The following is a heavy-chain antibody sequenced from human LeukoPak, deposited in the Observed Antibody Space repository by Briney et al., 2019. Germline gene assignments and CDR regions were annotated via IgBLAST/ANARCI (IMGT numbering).Heavy chain of an antibody. CDR3: HLKRAGLALFDY. Sequence: ASVKVSCKVSGYSLTELSMHWVRQATGQGLEWMGWMNPNSGNTGYAQKFQGRVTMTRNTSISTAYMELSSLRSEDTAVYYCHLKRAGLALFDYWGQGTLVTVSS. CDR2: MNPNSGNT. V-gene: IGHV1-8*01. CDR1: GYSLTELS. D-gene: IGHD6-19*01. J-gene: IGHJ4*02.